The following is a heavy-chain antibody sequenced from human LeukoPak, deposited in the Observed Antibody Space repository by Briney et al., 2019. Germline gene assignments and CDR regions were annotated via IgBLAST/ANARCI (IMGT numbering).Heavy chain of an antibody. J-gene: IGHJ4*02. V-gene: IGHV3-48*03. CDR1: GFTFSSYE. Sequence: PGGSLRLSCAASGFTFSSYEMNWVRQAPGKGLEWVSYISSSGSTIYYADSVNGRFTISRDNAKNSLYLQMNSLRAEDTAVYYCATLWFGYAYWGQGTLVTVSS. CDR2: ISSSGSTI. D-gene: IGHD3-10*01. CDR3: ATLWFGYAY.